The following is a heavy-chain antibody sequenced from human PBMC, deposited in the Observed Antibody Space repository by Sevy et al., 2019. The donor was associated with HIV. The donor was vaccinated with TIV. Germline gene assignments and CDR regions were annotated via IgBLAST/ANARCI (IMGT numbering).Heavy chain of an antibody. V-gene: IGHV3-7*01. J-gene: IGHJ4*01. CDR2: IKSDGSDK. D-gene: IGHD2-15*01. CDR3: ARYGGYIDH. Sequence: GGSLRLPCAASEFTFSIYYRTWARQAPGKGLEGVANIKSDGSDKYYVDSVKGRFTISRDNAKNSLYLQMNSLTAEDTAVYYCARYGGYIDHWGHGTLVTVSS. CDR1: EFTFSIYY.